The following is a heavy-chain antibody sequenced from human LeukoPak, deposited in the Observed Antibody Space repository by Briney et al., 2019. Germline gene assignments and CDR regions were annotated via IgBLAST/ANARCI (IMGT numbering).Heavy chain of an antibody. J-gene: IGHJ4*02. D-gene: IGHD1-26*01. CDR3: ARVGRWELLGYEDFDY. Sequence: ASVKVSCKASGYTFTSYYMHWVRQAPGQGLEWMGIINPSGGSTSYAQKFQGRVTMTRDTSTSTVYMELSSLRSEDTAVYYCARVGRWELLGYEDFDYWGQGTLVTVSS. V-gene: IGHV1-46*01. CDR2: INPSGGST. CDR1: GYTFTSYY.